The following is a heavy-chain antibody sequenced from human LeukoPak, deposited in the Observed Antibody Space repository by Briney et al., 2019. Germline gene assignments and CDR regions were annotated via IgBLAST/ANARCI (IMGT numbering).Heavy chain of an antibody. CDR2: FRTKPYNGET. J-gene: IGHJ4*02. D-gene: IGHD2-2*01. V-gene: IGHV3-49*04. CDR3: ARQVVVGQTYFDY. Sequence: GRSLRLSCTTSGFTFGDYAMDWVRQAPGKGLEWVGFFRTKPYNGETKYAASVKGRFTISRDDSKSIAYLQMNSLRTEDTAVYFCARQVVVGQTYFDYWGQGTLVTVSS. CDR1: GFTFGDYA.